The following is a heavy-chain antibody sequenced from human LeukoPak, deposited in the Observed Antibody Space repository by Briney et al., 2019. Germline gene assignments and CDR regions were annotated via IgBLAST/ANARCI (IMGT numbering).Heavy chain of an antibody. Sequence: GASVKVSCKASGYTFTSYGISWVRQAPGQGLEWMGWISAYNGNTNYAQKFQGRVTMTTDTSTSTVYMELSSLRSEDTAVYYCARDQTGTTYNLYAYWGQGTLVTVSS. D-gene: IGHD1-1*01. CDR2: ISAYNGNT. V-gene: IGHV1-18*01. J-gene: IGHJ4*02. CDR3: ARDQTGTTYNLYAY. CDR1: GYTFTSYG.